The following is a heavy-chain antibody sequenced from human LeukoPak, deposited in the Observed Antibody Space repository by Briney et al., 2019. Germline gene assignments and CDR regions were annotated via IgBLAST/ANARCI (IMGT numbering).Heavy chain of an antibody. CDR3: ARVKDYYDSSGYYDY. Sequence: GGSLRLSCAASGFTFSSYDMHWVRQATGKGLEWVSAIGTAGDTYYPGSVKGRFTISRENAKNSLYLQMNSLRAGDTAVYYCARVKDYYDSSGYYDYWGQGTLVTVSS. CDR2: IGTAGDT. V-gene: IGHV3-13*01. J-gene: IGHJ4*02. D-gene: IGHD3-22*01. CDR1: GFTFSSYD.